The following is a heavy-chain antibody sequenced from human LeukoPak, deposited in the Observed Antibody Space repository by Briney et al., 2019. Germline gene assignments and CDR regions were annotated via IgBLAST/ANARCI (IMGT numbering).Heavy chain of an antibody. CDR1: GFTFSSYA. CDR3: ARDKSATVVTRSYSY. V-gene: IGHV3-23*01. D-gene: IGHD4-23*01. Sequence: TGGSLRLSCAASGFTFSSYAMSWVRQAPGKGLEWVSAISGSGGSTYYADSVKGRFTISRDNSKNTLYLQTNSLRAEDTAVYYCARDKSATVVTRSYSYWGQGTLVTVSS. CDR2: ISGSGGST. J-gene: IGHJ4*02.